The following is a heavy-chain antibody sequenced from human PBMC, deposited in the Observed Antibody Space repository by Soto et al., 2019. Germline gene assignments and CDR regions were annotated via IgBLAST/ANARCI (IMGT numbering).Heavy chain of an antibody. J-gene: IGHJ3*02. D-gene: IGHD2-2*01. CDR1: GYSFTSYW. CDR2: IDPSDSYT. V-gene: IGHV5-10-1*01. CDR3: ARSSSSSHDAFDI. Sequence: GESLKISCKGSGYSFTSYWISWVRQMPGKGLEWMGRIDPSDSYTNYSPSFQGHVTISADKSISTAYLQWSSLKASDTAMYYWARSSSSSHDAFDIWGQGTMVTVSS.